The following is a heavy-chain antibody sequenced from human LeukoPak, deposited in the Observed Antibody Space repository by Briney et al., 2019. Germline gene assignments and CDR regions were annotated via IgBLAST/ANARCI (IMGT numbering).Heavy chain of an antibody. D-gene: IGHD1-1*01. CDR1: GGSFSSSNW. CDR3: AREGRGTSASYYFDY. Sequence: PSGTLSLTCAVSGGSFSSSNWWSWVRPPPGKGLEWIGEIYHSGSTNYNPSLKSRVTMSVDTSKNQFSLKLSSVTAADTAVYYCAREGRGTSASYYFDYWGQGTLVTVSS. J-gene: IGHJ4*02. CDR2: IYHSGST. V-gene: IGHV4-4*02.